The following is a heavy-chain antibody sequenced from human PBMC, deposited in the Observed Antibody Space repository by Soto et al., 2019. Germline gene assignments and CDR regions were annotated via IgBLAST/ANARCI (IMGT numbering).Heavy chain of an antibody. CDR2: ISAYKGNT. J-gene: IGHJ4*02. Sequence: ASVKVSCKASGYTFTSDGISRVRQAPGQGLEWMGWISAYKGNTNYAQKLQGRVTMTTDTSTSTAYMELRSLRSDDTAVYYCARHSAEYYDFWSGYYMGIDYWGQGTLVTVSS. D-gene: IGHD3-3*01. CDR1: GYTFTSDG. V-gene: IGHV1-18*01. CDR3: ARHSAEYYDFWSGYYMGIDY.